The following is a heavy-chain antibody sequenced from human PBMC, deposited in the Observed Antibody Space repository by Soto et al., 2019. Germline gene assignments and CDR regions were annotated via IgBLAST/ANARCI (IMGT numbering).Heavy chain of an antibody. CDR2: IYYSGST. J-gene: IGHJ5*02. CDR1: GGSISSYY. Sequence: SETLSLTCTVSGGSISSYYWSWIRQPPGKGLEWIGYIYYSGSTNYNPSLKSRVTISVDTSKNQFSLKLSSVTAADTAVYYCARHHSDFWSGYYKGVNWFDPWGQGTLVTVSS. CDR3: ARHHSDFWSGYYKGVNWFDP. D-gene: IGHD3-3*01. V-gene: IGHV4-59*08.